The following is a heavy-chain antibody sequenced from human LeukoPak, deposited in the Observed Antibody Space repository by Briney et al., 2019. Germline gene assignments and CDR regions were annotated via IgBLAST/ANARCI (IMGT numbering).Heavy chain of an antibody. J-gene: IGHJ6*03. V-gene: IGHV3-23*01. D-gene: IGHD1-1*01. CDR3: AKDFLDNRERPYCMDV. Sequence: QPGRSLRLSCAASGFTLSSYAMSWVRQAPGKGLEWVSGISGSGGSTYHADSVKGRFTISRDNSKNTLYLQMNSLRAEDTAVYYCAKDFLDNRERPYCMDVWGKGTTVTVSS. CDR1: GFTLSSYA. CDR2: ISGSGGST.